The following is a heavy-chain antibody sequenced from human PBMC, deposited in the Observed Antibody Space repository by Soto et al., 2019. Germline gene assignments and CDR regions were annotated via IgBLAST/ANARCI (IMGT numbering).Heavy chain of an antibody. D-gene: IGHD6-19*01. Sequence: VGSLRLSFAASGFTFSSYAMSWVRRSPGKGPEWLPANSGSGGITYYADSVKGRFTIARDNSKNTLYLQINSLRAEDTGVYYCAKDPPPLPPGPNIAVAGIGYFDYWRQGTLVTVSS. J-gene: IGHJ4*02. CDR3: AKDPPPLPPGPNIAVAGIGYFDY. CDR1: GFTFSSYA. V-gene: IGHV3-23*01. CDR2: NSGSGGIT.